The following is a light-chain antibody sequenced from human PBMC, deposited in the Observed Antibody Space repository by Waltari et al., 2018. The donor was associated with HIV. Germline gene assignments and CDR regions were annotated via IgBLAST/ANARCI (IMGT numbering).Light chain of an antibody. J-gene: IGKJ2*01. CDR3: LQDYNYPRT. CDR1: QGMRND. V-gene: IGKV1-6*02. Sequence: AIQMTQSPSSLSASIGDRVTITCRASQGMRNDLAWYQQQPGKAPKLLISGASSLQTGVPSRFSGSGSDTDFTLTIDNLQPEDFATYYCLQDYNYPRTFGQGTRLEIK. CDR2: GAS.